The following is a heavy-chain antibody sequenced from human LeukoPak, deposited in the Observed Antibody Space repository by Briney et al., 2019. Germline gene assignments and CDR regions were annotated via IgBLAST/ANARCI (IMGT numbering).Heavy chain of an antibody. CDR3: ARAPYGSGKPSNYYMDV. Sequence: ASVKVSCKASGYTFTGYYMHWVRQAPGQGLEWKGWINPNSGGTNYAQKFQGRVTMTRDTSISTAYMELSRLRSDDTAVYYCARAPYGSGKPSNYYMDVWGKGTTVTVSS. D-gene: IGHD3-10*01. V-gene: IGHV1-2*02. CDR2: INPNSGGT. CDR1: GYTFTGYY. J-gene: IGHJ6*03.